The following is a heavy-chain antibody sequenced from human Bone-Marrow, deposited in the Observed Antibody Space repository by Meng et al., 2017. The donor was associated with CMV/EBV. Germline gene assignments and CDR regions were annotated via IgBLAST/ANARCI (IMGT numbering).Heavy chain of an antibody. D-gene: IGHD5-12*01. J-gene: IGHJ4*02. V-gene: IGHV1-69*05. CDR1: GGTFSSYA. Sequence: SVNVSRKASGGTFSSYAIIWVRQAPGQGLEWMGGINPIFGKANTAQKFQGRVKITTEESTSTVYMELSRLRSEDTAVYYGARGLIGSGYGAVGYWGQGTLVTVSS. CDR3: ARGLIGSGYGAVGY. CDR2: INPIFGKA.